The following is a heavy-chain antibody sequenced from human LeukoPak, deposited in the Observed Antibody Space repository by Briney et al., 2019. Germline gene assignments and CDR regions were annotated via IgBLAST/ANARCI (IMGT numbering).Heavy chain of an antibody. D-gene: IGHD3-22*01. CDR2: INSDGSST. CDR1: GFTFSSYR. J-gene: IGHJ6*02. Sequence: PGGSLRLSCAASGFTFSSYRMHWVRQAPGKGLVWVSRINSDGSSTSYADSVKGRFTISRDNAKNTLYLQMNSLRAEDTAVYYCASWADSLYYYYGMDVWGQGTTVTVSS. V-gene: IGHV3-74*01. CDR3: ASWADSLYYYYGMDV.